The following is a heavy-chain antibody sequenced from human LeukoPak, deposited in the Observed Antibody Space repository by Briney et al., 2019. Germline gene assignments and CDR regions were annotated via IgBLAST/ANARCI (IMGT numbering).Heavy chain of an antibody. D-gene: IGHD2-15*01. J-gene: IGHJ3*02. CDR2: VSSSGNTQ. CDR1: GITFSDYY. Sequence: GGSLRLSCTVSGITFSDYYMNWIRQAPGKALEYIAYVSSSGNTQFYADSVRGRFKISRDNAKNSLYLQMNSLRAEDTAVYYCARDRIGRAFDIWGQGTMVTVSS. V-gene: IGHV3-11*04. CDR3: ARDRIGRAFDI.